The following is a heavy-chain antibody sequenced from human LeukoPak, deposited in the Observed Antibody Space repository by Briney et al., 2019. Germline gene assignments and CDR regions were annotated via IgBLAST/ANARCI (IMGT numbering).Heavy chain of an antibody. D-gene: IGHD3-16*01. CDR1: GGSFSGYY. CDR2: IYYSGST. J-gene: IGHJ4*02. Sequence: SETLSLTCAVSGGSFSGYYWSWIRQPPGKGLEWIGYIYYSGSTNYNPSLKSRVTISLDTSKNQFSLKLSSVTAADTAVYYCAREGAVGGGNFDYWGQGTLVTVSS. V-gene: IGHV4-59*01. CDR3: AREGAVGGGNFDY.